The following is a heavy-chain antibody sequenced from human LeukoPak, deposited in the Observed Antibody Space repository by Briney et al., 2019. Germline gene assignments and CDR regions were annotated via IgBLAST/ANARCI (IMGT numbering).Heavy chain of an antibody. CDR1: GGSISSGGYY. CDR2: IYYSGST. Sequence: SETLSLTCTVSGGSISSGGYYWSWIRQHPGKGLEWIGYIYYSGSTYYNPSLKSRVTISVDTSKNQFSLKLSSVTAADTAVYYCARDGILNWFDPWGQGTLVSVSS. D-gene: IGHD1-26*01. CDR3: ARDGILNWFDP. V-gene: IGHV4-30-4*08. J-gene: IGHJ5*02.